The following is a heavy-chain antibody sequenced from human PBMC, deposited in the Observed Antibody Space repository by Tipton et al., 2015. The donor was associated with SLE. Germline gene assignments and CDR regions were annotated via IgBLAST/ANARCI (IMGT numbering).Heavy chain of an antibody. J-gene: IGHJ6*02. Sequence: QLVQSGAEVKKPGSSVKVSCKASGGTFSSYAIGWVRQAPGQGLEWMGGIIPILGTANYAQKFQGRVTITAYKSTSTAYMELSSLRSEDAAVYYCARGGGLRRPGYHYYYYGMDVWGQGTTVTVSS. CDR3: ARGGGLRRPGYHYYYYGMDV. CDR2: IIPILGTA. D-gene: IGHD3-9*01. CDR1: GGTFSSYA. V-gene: IGHV1-69*06.